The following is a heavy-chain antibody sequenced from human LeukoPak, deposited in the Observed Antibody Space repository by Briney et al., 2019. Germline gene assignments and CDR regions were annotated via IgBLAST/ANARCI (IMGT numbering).Heavy chain of an antibody. Sequence: SETLSLTCTVSGGSISSSSYYWSWIRQPPGKGLEWIGYIYYSGSTNYNPSLKSRVTISVDTSKNQFSLKLSSVTAADTAVYYCASVAGWNDGYFDYWGQGTLVTVSS. J-gene: IGHJ4*02. CDR3: ASVAGWNDGYFDY. CDR2: IYYSGST. V-gene: IGHV4-61*01. CDR1: GGSISSSSYY. D-gene: IGHD1-1*01.